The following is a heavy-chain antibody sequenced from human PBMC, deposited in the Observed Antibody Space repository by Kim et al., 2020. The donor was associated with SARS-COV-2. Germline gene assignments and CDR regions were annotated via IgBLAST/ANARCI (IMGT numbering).Heavy chain of an antibody. D-gene: IGHD3-10*02. V-gene: IGHV1-69*13. CDR2: IIPIFGTA. CDR3: ARGLFRDNNPYYFDY. J-gene: IGHJ4*02. CDR1: GGTFSSYA. Sequence: SVKVSCKASGGTFSSYAISWVRQAPGQGLEWMGGIIPIFGTANYAQKFQGRVTITADESTSTAYMELSSLRSEDTAVYYCARGLFRDNNPYYFDYWGQGTLVTVSS.